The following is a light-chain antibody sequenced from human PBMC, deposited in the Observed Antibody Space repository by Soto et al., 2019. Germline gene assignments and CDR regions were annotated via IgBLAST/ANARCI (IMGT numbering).Light chain of an antibody. CDR3: QHRSSWPLT. J-gene: IGKJ4*01. V-gene: IGKV3-11*01. CDR1: QSVSSY. CDR2: DAS. Sequence: EIVLTQSPATLSLSPGERATLSCRASQSVSSYLAWYQQKPGQPPRLLIYDASIRPTGIPARFSRSGSGTDFTLTISSLEPEDFAVYYCQHRSSWPLTFGGGTKVE.